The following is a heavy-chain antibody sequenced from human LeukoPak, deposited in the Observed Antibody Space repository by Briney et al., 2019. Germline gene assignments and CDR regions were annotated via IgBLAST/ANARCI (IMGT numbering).Heavy chain of an antibody. CDR2: IYYSGST. V-gene: IGHV4-31*03. D-gene: IGHD3-22*01. Sequence: PSETLSLTCTVSGGSISSGGYYWSWIRQHPGKGLEWIGYIYYSGSTYYNPSLKNRVTISVDTSKNQFSLKLSSVTAADTAVYYCAREWVYYDSSGYRAFDIWGQGTMVTVSS. CDR3: AREWVYYDSSGYRAFDI. J-gene: IGHJ3*02. CDR1: GGSISSGGYY.